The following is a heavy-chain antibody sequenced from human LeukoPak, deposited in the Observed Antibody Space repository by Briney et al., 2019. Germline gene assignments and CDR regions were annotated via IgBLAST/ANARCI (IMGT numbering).Heavy chain of an antibody. V-gene: IGHV4-34*01. D-gene: IGHD6-13*01. CDR1: GGSFSGYY. CDR3: ARGRGSSWYFPFDY. J-gene: IGHJ4*02. CDR2: INHSGST. Sequence: PSETLSLTCAVYGGSFSGYYWSWIRQPPGKGLEWIGEINHSGSTNYNPSLKSRVTISVDTSKNQFSLKLSSVTAADTAVYYCARGRGSSWYFPFDYWGPGTLVTVSS.